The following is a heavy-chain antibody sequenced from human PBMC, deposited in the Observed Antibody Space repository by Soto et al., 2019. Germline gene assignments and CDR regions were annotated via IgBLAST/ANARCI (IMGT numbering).Heavy chain of an antibody. Sequence: SETLSLTCAVSGGSISSGGYSWSWIRQPPGKGLEWIGYIYHSGSTYYNPSLKSRVTISLDRSKKQFSLKLSSVTAAETAVYYCARLASGYNYAYNYNYGMEVWGQGTTVTVSS. V-gene: IGHV4-30-2*01. D-gene: IGHD5-18*01. CDR1: GGSISSGGYS. J-gene: IGHJ6*02. CDR2: IYHSGST. CDR3: ARLASGYNYAYNYNYGMEV.